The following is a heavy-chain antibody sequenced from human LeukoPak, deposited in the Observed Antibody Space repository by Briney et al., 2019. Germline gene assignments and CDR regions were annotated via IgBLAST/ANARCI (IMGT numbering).Heavy chain of an antibody. Sequence: GGSLRLSCTASGFTFGDYAMTWVRQAPGKGLEWVSSISGSGGSTQYAASVQGRFTISRDNSKNTLYLQMNSLRAEDTAVYYCAKDPNGDYIGTFDIWGQGTMVTVSS. CDR1: GFTFGDYA. CDR3: AKDPNGDYIGTFDI. V-gene: IGHV3-23*01. J-gene: IGHJ3*02. D-gene: IGHD4-17*01. CDR2: ISGSGGST.